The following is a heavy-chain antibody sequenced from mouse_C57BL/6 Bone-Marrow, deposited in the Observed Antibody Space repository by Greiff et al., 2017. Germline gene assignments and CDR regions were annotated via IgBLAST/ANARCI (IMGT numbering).Heavy chain of an antibody. V-gene: IGHV5-6*01. Sequence: EVQVVESGGDLVKPGGSLKLSCAASGFTFSSYGMSWVRQTPDKRLEWVATISSGGSYTYYPDSVKGRFTISRDNAKNTLYLQMSSLKSEDTAMYYCARHVSFTTVVAPVAYWGQGTLVTVSA. D-gene: IGHD1-1*01. CDR1: GFTFSSYG. J-gene: IGHJ3*01. CDR3: ARHVSFTTVVAPVAY. CDR2: ISSGGSYT.